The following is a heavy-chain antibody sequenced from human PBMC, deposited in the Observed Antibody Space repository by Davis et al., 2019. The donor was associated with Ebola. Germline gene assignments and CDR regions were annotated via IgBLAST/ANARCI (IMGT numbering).Heavy chain of an antibody. Sequence: AGSLTLSCAASGFTFSGSAMHWVLHASGKGLEWVVRIRSKANSYATAYAASVKGRFTISRDDSKNTAYLQMNSLKTEDTAVYYCTRTTVTDDYWGQGTLVTVSS. V-gene: IGHV3-73*01. CDR3: TRTTVTDDY. J-gene: IGHJ4*02. CDR2: IRSKANSYAT. CDR1: GFTFSGSA. D-gene: IGHD4-17*01.